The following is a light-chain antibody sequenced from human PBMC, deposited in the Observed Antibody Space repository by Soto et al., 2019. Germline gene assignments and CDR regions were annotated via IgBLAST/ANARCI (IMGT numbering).Light chain of an antibody. V-gene: IGLV2-11*01. CDR1: SSDVGGYTY. Sequence: QSALTQPRSVSGSPGQSVTISCTGTSSDVGGYTYVSWYQQHPGKAPKLMIYDVSKRPSGVPDRFSGSKSGNTASLTISGLQAEDEADYYCCSYAGSSRVFGGGTQLTVL. CDR3: CSYAGSSRV. CDR2: DVS. J-gene: IGLJ2*01.